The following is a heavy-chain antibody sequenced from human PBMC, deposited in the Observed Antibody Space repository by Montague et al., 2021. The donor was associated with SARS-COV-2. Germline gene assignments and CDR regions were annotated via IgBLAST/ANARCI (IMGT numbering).Heavy chain of an antibody. Sequence: SETLSLTCTVSGGSISSYYWSWIRQPPGKGLECIGYIYYSGSTNYNPSLKSRVTISVDRSKNQFSLKLSSVTAADTAVYYCARDSRTDFDWLFPDSGSYYYYMDVWGKGTPVTVSS. D-gene: IGHD3-9*01. CDR2: IYYSGST. J-gene: IGHJ6*03. CDR1: GGSISSYY. CDR3: ARDSRTDFDWLFPDSGSYYYYMDV. V-gene: IGHV4-59*01.